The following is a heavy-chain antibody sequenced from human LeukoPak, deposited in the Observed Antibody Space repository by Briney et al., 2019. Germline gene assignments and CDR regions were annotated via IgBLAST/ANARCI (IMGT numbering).Heavy chain of an antibody. Sequence: GESLKISCKGSGYSFTSYWIGWVRQMPGKGLEWMGIIYPGDSDTRYSPSFQGQVTISADKSISTAYLQWSSLKASDTAMYYCATTGGYSSSIGAFDIWGQGTMVTVSS. J-gene: IGHJ3*02. V-gene: IGHV5-51*01. CDR2: IYPGDSDT. D-gene: IGHD6-13*01. CDR3: ATTGGYSSSIGAFDI. CDR1: GYSFTSYW.